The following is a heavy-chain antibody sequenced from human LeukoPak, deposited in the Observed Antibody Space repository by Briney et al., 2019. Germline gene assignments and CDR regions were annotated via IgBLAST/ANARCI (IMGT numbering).Heavy chain of an antibody. CDR1: GGTFSNYA. V-gene: IGHV1-69*13. D-gene: IGHD5-18*01. CDR2: IIPIFGTP. CDR3: ARASSDETAMATPFAY. J-gene: IGHJ4*02. Sequence: GASVKVSCKASGGTFSNYAINWVRQAPGQGLEWMGGIIPIFGTPNYVQKFQGSVTITADESTSTAYMELSSLRSEDTAVYFRARASSDETAMATPFAYWGQETLVTVSS.